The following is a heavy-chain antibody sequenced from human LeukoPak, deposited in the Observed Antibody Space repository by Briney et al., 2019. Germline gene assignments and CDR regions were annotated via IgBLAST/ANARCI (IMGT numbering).Heavy chain of an antibody. D-gene: IGHD6-6*01. J-gene: IGHJ5*02. Sequence: SETLSLTCAVSGGSISSSNWWSWVRQPPGKGLEWIGEINHSGSTNYNPSLKSRVTISVDTSKNQFSLKLSSVTAADTAVYYCASGYSSSGANWFDPWGQGTLVTVSS. CDR3: ASGYSSSGANWFDP. V-gene: IGHV4-4*02. CDR2: INHSGST. CDR1: GGSISSSNW.